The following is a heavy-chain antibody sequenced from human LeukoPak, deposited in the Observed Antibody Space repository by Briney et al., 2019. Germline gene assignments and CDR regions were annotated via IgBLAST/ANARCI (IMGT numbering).Heavy chain of an antibody. CDR2: IIPIFGTA. V-gene: IGHV1-69*01. Sequence: SVKVSCKASGGTFSSYAISWVRQAPGQGLEWMGGIIPIFGTANYAQKFQGRVTITADEDTSTAYMELSSLRSEDTAVYYCARPGYSYGYGPKYYFDYWGQGTLVTVSS. J-gene: IGHJ4*02. CDR3: ARPGYSYGYGPKYYFDY. D-gene: IGHD5-18*01. CDR1: GGTFSSYA.